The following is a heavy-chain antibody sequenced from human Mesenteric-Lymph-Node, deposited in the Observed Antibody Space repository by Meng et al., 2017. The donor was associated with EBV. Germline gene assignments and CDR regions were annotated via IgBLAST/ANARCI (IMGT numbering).Heavy chain of an antibody. CDR1: GFTFSSHS. J-gene: IGHJ4*02. V-gene: IGHV3-23*01. CDR3: ARLTDY. CDR2: ITGNGGNT. D-gene: IGHD3-9*01. Sequence: VQRLGSGGGLVQPGGSLRLSCTASGFTFSSHSMSWVRQAPGKGLEWVSAITGNGGNTYYADSVKGRFTISRDNSKNTVYLQMNSLRAEDTAVYYCARLTDYWGQGTLVTVSS.